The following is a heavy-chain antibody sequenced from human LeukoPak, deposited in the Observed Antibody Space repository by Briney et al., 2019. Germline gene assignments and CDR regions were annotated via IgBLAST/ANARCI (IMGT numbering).Heavy chain of an antibody. CDR1: GYTFTSYV. CDR3: ARDRGTGTTMYYFDY. Sequence: SVKVSCKASGYTFTSYVSWVRQAPGQGLEWMGGIIPIFGTANYAQKFQGRVTITADKSTSTAYMELSSLRSEDTAVYYCARDRGTGTTMYYFDYWGQGTLVTVSS. V-gene: IGHV1-69*06. J-gene: IGHJ4*02. D-gene: IGHD1-7*01. CDR2: IIPIFGTA.